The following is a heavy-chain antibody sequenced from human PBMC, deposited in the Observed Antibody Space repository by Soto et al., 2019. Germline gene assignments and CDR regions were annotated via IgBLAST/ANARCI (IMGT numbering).Heavy chain of an antibody. D-gene: IGHD3-10*01. V-gene: IGHV4-38-2*01. J-gene: IGHJ6*02. CDR2: IYHSGST. Sequence: SXETLSLTCSVAGYSISSGYYWGWIRQPPGKGLEWIGSIYHSGSTYNNPSLKSRVTISVDTSKKQFSLKLSSVTAADTAVYYCARVGGYGMDVWGQGTTVTVSS. CDR1: GYSISSGYY. CDR3: ARVGGYGMDV.